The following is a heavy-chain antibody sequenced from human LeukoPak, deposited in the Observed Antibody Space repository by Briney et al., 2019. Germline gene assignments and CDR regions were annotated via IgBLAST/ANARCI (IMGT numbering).Heavy chain of an antibody. V-gene: IGHV4-30-4*01. CDR1: GGSISSGDYY. J-gene: IGHJ4*02. CDR2: IYYSGST. Sequence: SQTLSLTCTVSGGSISSGDYYWSWIRQPPGKGLEWIGYIYYSGSTNYNPSLKSRVTISVDTSKNQFSLKLSSVTAADTAVYYCARFSIAAAFDYWGQGTLVTVSS. D-gene: IGHD6-13*01. CDR3: ARFSIAAAFDY.